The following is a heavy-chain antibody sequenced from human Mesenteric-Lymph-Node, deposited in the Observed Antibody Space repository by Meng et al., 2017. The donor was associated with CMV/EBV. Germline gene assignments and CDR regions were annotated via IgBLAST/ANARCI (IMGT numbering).Heavy chain of an antibody. CDR2: INPNSGGT. V-gene: IGHV1-2*02. J-gene: IGHJ5*02. Sequence: ASVKVSCKASGYPFSSYGVAWVRQVPGQGLEWVGWINPNSGGTNYAQKFQGRVTMTRDTSISTAYMELSRLRSDDTAVYYCARDRADPRMVVRVCWFDPWGQGTLVTVSS. CDR1: GYPFSSYG. D-gene: IGHD4/OR15-4a*01. CDR3: ARDRADPRMVVRVCWFDP.